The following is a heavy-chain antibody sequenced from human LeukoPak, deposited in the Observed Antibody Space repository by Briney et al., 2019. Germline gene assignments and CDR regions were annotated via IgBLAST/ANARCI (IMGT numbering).Heavy chain of an antibody. CDR1: GYTFTGYY. CDR2: INPNSGST. D-gene: IGHD3-3*01. J-gene: IGHJ4*02. CDR3: ARARFLEWSHTYYFDY. V-gene: IGHV1-2*02. Sequence: GASVKVSCKASGYTFTGYYMHWVRQAPGQGLEWMGWINPNSGSTNYAQKFQGRVTMTRDTSISTAYMELSRLRSDDTAVYYCARARFLEWSHTYYFDYWGQGTLVTVSS.